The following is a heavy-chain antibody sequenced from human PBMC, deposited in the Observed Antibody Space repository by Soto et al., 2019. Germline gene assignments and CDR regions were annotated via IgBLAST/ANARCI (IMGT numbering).Heavy chain of an antibody. CDR2: ISSSSSYT. V-gene: IGHV3-11*05. J-gene: IGHJ4*02. D-gene: IGHD6-13*01. CDR3: ARGLAPIAAAGTDY. Sequence: PGGSLRLSCAASGFTFSDYYMSWIRQAPGKGLEWVSYISSSSSYTNYADSVKGRFTISRDNAKNSLYLQMNSLRAEDTAVYYCARGLAPIAAAGTDYWGQGTLVTVSS. CDR1: GFTFSDYY.